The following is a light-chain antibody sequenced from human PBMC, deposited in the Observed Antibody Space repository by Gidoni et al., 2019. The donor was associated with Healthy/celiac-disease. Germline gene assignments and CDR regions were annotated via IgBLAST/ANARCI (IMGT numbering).Light chain of an antibody. CDR3: KQYFRTPVT. Sequence: DIVLTQPPAPLALSLGERATINCTSSQSVLYITNNNTYLAWYPQKPGQPPKLLIYWASTRESGVPDRFSGSGSGTDFTLTISSLQAEDVAVYYCKQYFRTPVTFGQGTKVEIK. CDR1: QSVLYITNNNTY. CDR2: WAS. J-gene: IGKJ1*01. V-gene: IGKV4-1*01.